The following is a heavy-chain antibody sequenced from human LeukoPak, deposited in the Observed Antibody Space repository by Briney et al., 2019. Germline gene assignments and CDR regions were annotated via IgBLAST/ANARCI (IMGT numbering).Heavy chain of an antibody. CDR3: ARHVSAWFGESPFDY. Sequence: SETLSLTCTVSGGSISSYYWSWIWQPPGKGLEWIGYIYYSGSTNYNPSLKSRVTISVDTSKNQFSLKLSSVTAADTAVYYCARHVSAWFGESPFDYWGQGTLVTVSS. V-gene: IGHV4-59*08. CDR1: GGSISSYY. J-gene: IGHJ4*02. D-gene: IGHD3-10*01. CDR2: IYYSGST.